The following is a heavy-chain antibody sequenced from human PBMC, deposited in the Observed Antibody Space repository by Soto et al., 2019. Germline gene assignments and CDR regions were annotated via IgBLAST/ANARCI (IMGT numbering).Heavy chain of an antibody. V-gene: IGHV3-74*01. Sequence: GGSLRLSCAASGFTSGTTGRHWVPQPQGKGRLWVSRFKSDGSSTSYPDSVKGRFTISRDNAKNTLYLQMNSLRAEDTAVYYCARVKRHPWNYFDYWGQGTLVTVSS. CDR3: ARVKRHPWNYFDY. J-gene: IGHJ4*02. CDR2: FKSDGSST. CDR1: GFTSGTTG. D-gene: IGHD1-1*01.